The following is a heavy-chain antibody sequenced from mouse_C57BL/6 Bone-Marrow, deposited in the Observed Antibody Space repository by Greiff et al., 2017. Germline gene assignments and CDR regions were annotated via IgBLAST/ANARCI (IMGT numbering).Heavy chain of an antibody. V-gene: IGHV5-6*01. Sequence: EVKLMESGGDLVKPGGSLKLSCAASGFTFSRYGMSWVRQTPDKRLEWVATISSGGSYSYYPDSVKGRFTISRANAKNTLYLHLSSLKSEDTTMYYCARHEYYYGSSYWYFDVWGTGTTVTVSS. J-gene: IGHJ1*03. CDR3: ARHEYYYGSSYWYFDV. CDR1: GFTFSRYG. D-gene: IGHD1-1*01. CDR2: ISSGGSYS.